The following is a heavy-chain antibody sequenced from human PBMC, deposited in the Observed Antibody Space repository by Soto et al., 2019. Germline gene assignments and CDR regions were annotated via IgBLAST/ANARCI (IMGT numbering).Heavy chain of an antibody. J-gene: IGHJ4*02. D-gene: IGHD6-19*01. V-gene: IGHV3-30*18. CDR2: ISYDGSNK. CDR1: GFTFSSYG. CDR3: AKDGGSGWYLGYSFDY. Sequence: QVQLVESGGGVVQPGRSLRLSCAASGFTFSSYGMHWVRQAPGKGLEWVAVISYDGSNKYYADSVKGRFTISRDNSKNTLYLHMNSLRAEDTAVYYCAKDGGSGWYLGYSFDYWGQGTLVTVSS.